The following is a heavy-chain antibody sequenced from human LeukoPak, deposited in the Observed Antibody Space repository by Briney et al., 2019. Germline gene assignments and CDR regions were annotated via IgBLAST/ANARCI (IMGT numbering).Heavy chain of an antibody. V-gene: IGHV3-30*04. CDR2: ISHDGSKK. CDR3: ARDNIAYGSGSYLGY. CDR1: GFTFNNFA. D-gene: IGHD3-10*01. Sequence: GRSLRLSCAASGFTFNNFAMHWVHQAPGKGLEWVAIISHDGSKKDYADSVKGRFTLSRDNSQNTLYVQMNSLGVGDTAVYYCARDNIAYGSGSYLGYWGQGTLVIVSS. J-gene: IGHJ4*02.